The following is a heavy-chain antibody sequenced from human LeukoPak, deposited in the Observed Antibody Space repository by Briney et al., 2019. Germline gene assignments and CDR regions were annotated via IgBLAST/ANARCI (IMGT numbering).Heavy chain of an antibody. D-gene: IGHD4-17*01. CDR1: GYTFTNYH. Sequence: ASLKVSCKASGYTFTNYHMNWVRQAPGQGLEWMGWINPNTGDRGYAQKFQGRVSITSDTSISTAYMELGSLRSEDTAVYFCARTTSLTASGYDYWGQGTLVTVSS. J-gene: IGHJ4*02. CDR2: INPNTGDR. V-gene: IGHV1-8*03. CDR3: ARTTSLTASGYDY.